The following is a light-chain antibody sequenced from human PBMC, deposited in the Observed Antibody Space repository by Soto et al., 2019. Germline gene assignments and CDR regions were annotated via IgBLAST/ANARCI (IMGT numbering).Light chain of an antibody. CDR3: KSYAGSNTYV. CDR2: EVV. J-gene: IGLJ1*01. Sequence: QSALSQPPSASGSPGHSFTISCTGTKSDIGVYDFVSWYQHHPGKAPRLIIYEVVQRPSGVPDRFSGSKSGNTASLTVSGLQAADEADYFCKSYAGSNTYVFGSGTKV. CDR1: KSDIGVYDF. V-gene: IGLV2-8*01.